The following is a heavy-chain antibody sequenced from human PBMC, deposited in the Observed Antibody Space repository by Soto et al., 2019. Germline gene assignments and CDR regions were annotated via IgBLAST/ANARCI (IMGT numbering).Heavy chain of an antibody. V-gene: IGHV3-30*18. CDR3: AKDRPDYYGSGGIYYYYGMDV. CDR2: ISYDGSNK. J-gene: IGHJ6*02. D-gene: IGHD3-10*01. Sequence: QVQLVESGGGVVQPGRSLRLSCAASGCTFSSYGMHWVRQAPGKGLEWVAVISYDGSNKYYADSVKGRFTISRDNSKNTLYLQMNSLRAEDTAVYYCAKDRPDYYGSGGIYYYYGMDVWGQGTTVTVSS. CDR1: GCTFSSYG.